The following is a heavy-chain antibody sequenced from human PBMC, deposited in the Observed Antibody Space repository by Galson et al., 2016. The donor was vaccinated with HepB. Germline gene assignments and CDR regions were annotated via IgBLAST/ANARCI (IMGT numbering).Heavy chain of an antibody. J-gene: IGHJ6*02. Sequence: SLRLSCAASGFVFSNFGLSWVRQAPGKGLEWVAVISYDGNNKYYADSVKGRFTISRDNSKNTLYLQMNSLRAEDTAVYYCAKEGGEANNFNYYYYAMDVWGQGTQVAVSS. CDR3: AKEGGEANNFNYYYYAMDV. CDR1: GFVFSNFG. CDR2: ISYDGNNK. D-gene: IGHD5-24*01. V-gene: IGHV3-30*18.